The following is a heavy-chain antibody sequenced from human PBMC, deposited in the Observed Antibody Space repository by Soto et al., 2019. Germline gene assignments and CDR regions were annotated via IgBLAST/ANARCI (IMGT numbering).Heavy chain of an antibody. Sequence: EVQLVESGGGLVQPGGSLRLSCAASGFTFSNSWMNWVRQAPGKGLEWLANIKKDGSAIYYVDSVKGRFTISSDNAKNSLYLQMNGLRAEDTAVYYCARDFDLWGRGTLVTVSS. J-gene: IGHJ2*01. CDR1: GFTFSNSW. CDR2: IKKDGSAI. CDR3: ARDFDL. V-gene: IGHV3-7*01.